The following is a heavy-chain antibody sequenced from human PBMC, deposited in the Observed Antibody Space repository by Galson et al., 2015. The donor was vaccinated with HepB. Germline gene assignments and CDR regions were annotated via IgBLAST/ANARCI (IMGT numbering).Heavy chain of an antibody. D-gene: IGHD6-13*01. CDR1: GFTFSSYG. CDR2: IWYDGSNK. CDR3: ARDWGGIAAQYYFDY. V-gene: IGHV3-33*01. J-gene: IGHJ4*02. Sequence: SLRLSCAASGFTFSSYGMHWVRQAPGKGLEWVAVIWYDGSNKYYADSVKGRFTISRDNSKNTLYLQMNSLRAEDTAVYYCARDWGGIAAQYYFDYWGQGTLVTVSS.